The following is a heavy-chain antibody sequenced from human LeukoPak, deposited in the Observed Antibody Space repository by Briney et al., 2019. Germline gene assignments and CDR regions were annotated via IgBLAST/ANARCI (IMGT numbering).Heavy chain of an antibody. Sequence: GGSLRLSCAASRFTFSSYGMHWVRQAPGKGLEWVAVISYDGSNKYYADSVKGRFTISRDNSKNTLYLQMNSLRAEDTAVYYCAKDDPGYYYGMDVWGQGTTVTVSS. CDR2: ISYDGSNK. CDR3: AKDDPGYYYGMDV. V-gene: IGHV3-30*18. J-gene: IGHJ6*02. D-gene: IGHD1-14*01. CDR1: RFTFSSYG.